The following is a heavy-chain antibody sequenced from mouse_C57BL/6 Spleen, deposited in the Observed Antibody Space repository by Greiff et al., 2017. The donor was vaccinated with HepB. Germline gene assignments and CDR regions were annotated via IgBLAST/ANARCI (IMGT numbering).Heavy chain of an antibody. D-gene: IGHD1-1*01. CDR1: GYAFSSSW. CDR3: ARSGNYYGSSFFDY. V-gene: IGHV1-82*01. Sequence: VQLHQSGPELVKPGASVKISCKASGYAFSSSWMNWVKQRPGKGLEWIGRIYPGDGDTNYNGKFKGKATLTADKSSSTAYMQLSSLTSEDSAVYFCARSGNYYGSSFFDYWGQGTTLTVSS. J-gene: IGHJ2*01. CDR2: IYPGDGDT.